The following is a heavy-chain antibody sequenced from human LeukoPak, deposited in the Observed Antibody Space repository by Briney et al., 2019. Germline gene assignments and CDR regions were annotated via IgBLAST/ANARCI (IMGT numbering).Heavy chain of an antibody. V-gene: IGHV3-23*01. J-gene: IGHJ4*02. Sequence: GESLRLSCAASGFTLSNYGMNWVRQAPGKGLEWVSAISSDGSTYYADSVKGWFTVSRDNSKNTLYLQMNSLRAEDTAIYYCAKILYGSGYFLLDSWGQGTLVTVSS. CDR2: ISSDGST. CDR3: AKILYGSGYFLLDS. CDR1: GFTLSNYG. D-gene: IGHD3-3*01.